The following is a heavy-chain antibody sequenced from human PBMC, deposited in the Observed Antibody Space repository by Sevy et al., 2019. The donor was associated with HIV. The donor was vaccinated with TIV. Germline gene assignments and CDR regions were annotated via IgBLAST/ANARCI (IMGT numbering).Heavy chain of an antibody. CDR1: RFTFSSYS. Sequence: GGSLRLSCAASRFTFSSYSMNWVRQAPGKGLEWVSYISSSSSTIYYADSVKGRFTISRDNAKNSLYLQMNSLRDEDTAVYYCASTKLLLLPYFDYWGQGTLVTVSS. V-gene: IGHV3-48*02. CDR2: ISSSSSTI. D-gene: IGHD2-15*01. J-gene: IGHJ4*02. CDR3: ASTKLLLLPYFDY.